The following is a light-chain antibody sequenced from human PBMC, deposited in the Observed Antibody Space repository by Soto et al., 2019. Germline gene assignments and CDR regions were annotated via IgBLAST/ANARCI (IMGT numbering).Light chain of an antibody. CDR1: QSIGSW. CDR2: HAS. J-gene: IGKJ1*01. V-gene: IGKV1-5*01. CDR3: QQYNSYS. Sequence: DIQMTQSPSTLSASVGDRVTITCRASQSIGSWLAWYQQISGRAPNLLIYHASNLQSGVPSRFSGSGSGTEFTLTISSLQPDDFATYYCQQYNSYSFGQGTKVDIK.